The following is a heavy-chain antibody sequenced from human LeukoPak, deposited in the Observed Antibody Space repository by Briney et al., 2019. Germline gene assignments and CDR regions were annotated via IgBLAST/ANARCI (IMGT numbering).Heavy chain of an antibody. V-gene: IGHV3-49*04. J-gene: IGHJ4*02. Sequence: GGSLRLSCTASGFTFGDYAMSWVSQAPGKGLEWVGFIRSKAYGGTTEYAASVKGRFTISRGDSKSIAYLQMNSLKTEDTAVYYCTRVPDSSGWYYFDYWGQGTLVTVSS. D-gene: IGHD6-19*01. CDR2: IRSKAYGGTT. CDR1: GFTFGDYA. CDR3: TRVPDSSGWYYFDY.